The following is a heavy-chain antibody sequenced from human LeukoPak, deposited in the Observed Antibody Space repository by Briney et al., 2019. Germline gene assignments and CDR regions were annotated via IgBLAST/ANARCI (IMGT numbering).Heavy chain of an antibody. CDR3: ARLATMTTVTSYNWFDP. CDR1: GGSFSGYY. D-gene: IGHD4-17*01. Sequence: SETLSLTCAVYGGSFSGYYWSWIRQPPGKGLEWIGEINHSGSTNYNPSLKSRVTISVDTSKNQFSLKLSSVTAADTAVYYCARLATMTTVTSYNWFDPWGQGTLVTVSS. V-gene: IGHV4-34*01. J-gene: IGHJ5*02. CDR2: INHSGST.